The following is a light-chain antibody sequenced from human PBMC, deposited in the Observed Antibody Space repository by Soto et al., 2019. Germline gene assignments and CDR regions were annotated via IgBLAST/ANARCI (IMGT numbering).Light chain of an antibody. CDR1: NIGTKS. CDR2: DDS. CDR3: QVWDNDRYHFV. V-gene: IGLV3-21*02. Sequence: SYVLTQPPSVAVAPGQTARITCQENNIGTKSVHWYQQRPGQAPVLVVFDDSDRPSGIPERFSGSNSRNTATLIIDRAEAGDEADYYCQVWDNDRYHFVFGSGTKLTVL. J-gene: IGLJ1*01.